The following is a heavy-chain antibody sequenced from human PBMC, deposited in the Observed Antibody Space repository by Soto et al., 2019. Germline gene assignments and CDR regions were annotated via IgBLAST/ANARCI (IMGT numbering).Heavy chain of an antibody. CDR3: ASDTSGYTGFDH. V-gene: IGHV3-7*01. CDR2: IKQDGSEK. J-gene: IGHJ4*02. D-gene: IGHD3-22*01. Sequence: GGSLRLSCAASGFTFSRYLMTWVRQAPGKGLEWVANIKQDGSEKYYVDSLKGRFTISRDNAKSSLYLQMNSLRVEDTAVYYCASDTSGYTGFDHWGQGTLVTVSS. CDR1: GFTFSRYL.